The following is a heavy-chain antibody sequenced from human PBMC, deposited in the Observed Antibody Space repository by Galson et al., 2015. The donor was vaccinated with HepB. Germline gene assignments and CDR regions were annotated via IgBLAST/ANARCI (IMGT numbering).Heavy chain of an antibody. CDR3: ARHRSLWLGEGDYYYGMDV. J-gene: IGHJ6*02. D-gene: IGHD3-10*01. Sequence: QSGAEVKKPGESLKISCKGSGYSFTSYWIGWVRQMPRKGLEWMGIIYPGDSDTRYSPSFQGQVTISADKSISTAYLQWSSLEASDTAMYYCARHRSLWLGEGDYYYGMDVWGQGTTVTVSS. CDR2: IYPGDSDT. V-gene: IGHV5-51*01. CDR1: GYSFTSYW.